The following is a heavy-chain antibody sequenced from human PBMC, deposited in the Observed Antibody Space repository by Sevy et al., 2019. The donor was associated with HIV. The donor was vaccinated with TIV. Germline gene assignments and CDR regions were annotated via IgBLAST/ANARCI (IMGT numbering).Heavy chain of an antibody. CDR1: GFTFSDYY. CDR3: ARDRDIAAANYYYGMDV. Sequence: GGSLRLSCAASGFTFSDYYMSWIRQAPGKGLEWVSYISSSGSTIYYADSVKGRFTISRDNAKNSLYLQMHSLRAEDTAVYYCARDRDIAAANYYYGMDVWGQGTTVTVSS. J-gene: IGHJ6*02. V-gene: IGHV3-11*01. D-gene: IGHD6-13*01. CDR2: ISSSGSTI.